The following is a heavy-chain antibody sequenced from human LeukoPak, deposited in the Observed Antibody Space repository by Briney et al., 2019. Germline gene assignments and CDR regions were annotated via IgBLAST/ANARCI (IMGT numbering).Heavy chain of an antibody. V-gene: IGHV1-2*02. CDR2: INPNSGGT. D-gene: IGHD6-13*01. J-gene: IGHJ4*02. Sequence: GASVKVSCKASGYTFTGYYIHWVRQAPGQGLEWMGWINPNSGGTNYAQKFQGRVTMTRDTSISTAYMELSRLRSDDTAVYYCASLPLGYSSSWYGLRYWGQGTLVTVSS. CDR3: ASLPLGYSSSWYGLRY. CDR1: GYTFTGYY.